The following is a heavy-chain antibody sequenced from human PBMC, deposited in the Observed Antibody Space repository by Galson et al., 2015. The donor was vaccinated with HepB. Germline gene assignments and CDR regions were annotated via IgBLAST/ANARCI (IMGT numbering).Heavy chain of an antibody. CDR2: ISYDGSNK. Sequence: SLRLSCAASGFTFSSYGMHWVRQAPGKGLEWVAVISYDGSNKYYADSVKGRITISRDNSKNTLYLQMNSLRAEDTAVYYCAAGDSSGYWWGYWGQGTLVTVSS. CDR1: GFTFSSYG. D-gene: IGHD3-22*01. J-gene: IGHJ4*02. CDR3: AAGDSSGYWWGY. V-gene: IGHV3-30*03.